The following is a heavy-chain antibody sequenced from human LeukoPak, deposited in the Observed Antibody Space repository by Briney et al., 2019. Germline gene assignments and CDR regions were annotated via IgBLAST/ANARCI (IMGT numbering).Heavy chain of an antibody. CDR3: ARDRREYYDSSGYYWVNDY. D-gene: IGHD3-22*01. Sequence: SETLSLTCTVSGGSISSYFWTWIRQPAGKGLEWIWRIYTSGSANYNPSLKSRVTMSVDTSKNQFSLKLSSVTAADTAVYYCARDRREYYDSSGYYWVNDYWGQGTLVTVSS. J-gene: IGHJ4*02. V-gene: IGHV4-4*07. CDR1: GGSISSYF. CDR2: IYTSGSA.